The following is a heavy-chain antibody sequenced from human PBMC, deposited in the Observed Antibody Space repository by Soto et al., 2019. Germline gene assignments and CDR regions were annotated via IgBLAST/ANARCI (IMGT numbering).Heavy chain of an antibody. V-gene: IGHV3-49*03. Sequence: GGSLRLSCTASGFTFGDYAMSWFRQAPGKGLEWVGFTRSKAYGGTTEYAASVKGRFTISRDDSKSIAYLQMNSLKTEDTAVYYCTRATNADTAAGAFDIWGQGTMVTVSS. CDR3: TRATNADTAAGAFDI. J-gene: IGHJ3*02. D-gene: IGHD5-18*01. CDR2: TRSKAYGGTT. CDR1: GFTFGDYA.